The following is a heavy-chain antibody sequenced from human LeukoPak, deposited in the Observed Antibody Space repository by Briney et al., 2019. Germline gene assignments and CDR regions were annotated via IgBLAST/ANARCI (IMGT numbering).Heavy chain of an antibody. CDR2: INWNGGST. CDR1: GFTFDDYG. Sequence: GGSLRLSCAASGFTFDDYGMSWVRQAPGKGLEWVSGINWNGGSTGYADSVKGRFTISRDNAKNSLYLQMNSLRAEDTAVYYCARDRHYYDSSGYYVLFDYWGQGTLVTVSS. V-gene: IGHV3-20*04. D-gene: IGHD3-22*01. CDR3: ARDRHYYDSSGYYVLFDY. J-gene: IGHJ4*02.